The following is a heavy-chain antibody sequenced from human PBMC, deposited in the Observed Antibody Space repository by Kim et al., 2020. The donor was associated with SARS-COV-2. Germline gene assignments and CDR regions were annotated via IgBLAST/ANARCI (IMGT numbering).Heavy chain of an antibody. J-gene: IGHJ6*03. V-gene: IGHV3-11*01. Sequence: RFTISRNNAKNSLYLQMNSLRAEDTAVYYCARDYYGDYGGDYYYYYMDVWGKGTTVTVSS. CDR3: ARDYYGDYGGDYYYYYMDV. D-gene: IGHD4-17*01.